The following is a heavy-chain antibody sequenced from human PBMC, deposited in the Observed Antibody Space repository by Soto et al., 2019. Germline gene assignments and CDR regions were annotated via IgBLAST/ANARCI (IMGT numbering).Heavy chain of an antibody. CDR2: IWYDGSNK. CDR1: GFTFGSYG. V-gene: IGHV3-33*01. Sequence: GGSLRLSCAASGFTFGSYGMHWVRQAPGKGLEWVAVIWYDGSNKYYADSVKGRFTISRDNSKNTLYLQMNSLRAEDTAVYYCARGPEPNDYGGNDTGYWGQGTLVTVSS. CDR3: ARGPEPNDYGGNDTGY. D-gene: IGHD4-17*01. J-gene: IGHJ4*02.